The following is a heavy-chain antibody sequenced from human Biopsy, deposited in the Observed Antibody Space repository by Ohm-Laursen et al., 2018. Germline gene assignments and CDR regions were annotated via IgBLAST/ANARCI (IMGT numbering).Heavy chain of an antibody. V-gene: IGHV4-4*07. CDR1: GDSINNYY. CDR2: IYTSGSP. D-gene: IGHD1-26*01. Sequence: SDTLSLTCTVSGDSINNYYWSWIRQPAGKGLEWIGRIYTSGSPNYNLSLESRVTMSVDTSKNQFSLNLRSVTAADTAVYYCVRGTGRYYVYGAFDIWGQGTVVTASS. CDR3: VRGTGRYYVYGAFDI. J-gene: IGHJ3*02.